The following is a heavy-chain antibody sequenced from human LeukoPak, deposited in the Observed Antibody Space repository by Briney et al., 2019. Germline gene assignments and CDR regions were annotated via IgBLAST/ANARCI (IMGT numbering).Heavy chain of an antibody. CDR2: IYYSGST. CDR3: ARITAQWQQLVDY. Sequence: SQTLSLTCTVSGGSISSGGYYWSWIRQHPGKGLEWIGYIYYSGSTYYNPSLKSRVTISVDTSKNQFSLKLSSVTAADPAVYYCARITAQWQQLVDYWGQGTLVTVSS. V-gene: IGHV4-31*03. CDR1: GGSISSGGYY. J-gene: IGHJ4*02. D-gene: IGHD6-13*01.